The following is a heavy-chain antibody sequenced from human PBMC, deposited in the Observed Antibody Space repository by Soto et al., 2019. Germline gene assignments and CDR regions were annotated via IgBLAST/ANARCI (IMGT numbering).Heavy chain of an antibody. D-gene: IGHD3-9*01. Sequence: SVKVSCKASGGTFSSYAISWVRQAPGQGLEWMGGIIPIFGTANYAQKFQGRVTITADESTSTAYMELSSLRSEDTAVYYCARVGRIVLRYFDWTFDYWGQGTLVTVPS. CDR1: GGTFSSYA. V-gene: IGHV1-69*13. CDR3: ARVGRIVLRYFDWTFDY. CDR2: IIPIFGTA. J-gene: IGHJ4*02.